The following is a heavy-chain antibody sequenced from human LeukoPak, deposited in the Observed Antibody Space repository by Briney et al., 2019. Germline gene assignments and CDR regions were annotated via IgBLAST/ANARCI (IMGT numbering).Heavy chain of an antibody. D-gene: IGHD3-10*01. J-gene: IGHJ3*02. V-gene: IGHV3-23*01. CDR2: ISGSGGST. CDR3: AKGVGELLSPDAFDI. Sequence: PGGSLILSCAASGFTFSSYAMSWVRQAPGKGLEWVSAISGSGGSTYYADPVKGRFTISRDNSKNTLYLQMNSLRAEDTAVYYCAKGVGELLSPDAFDIWGQGTMVTVSS. CDR1: GFTFSSYA.